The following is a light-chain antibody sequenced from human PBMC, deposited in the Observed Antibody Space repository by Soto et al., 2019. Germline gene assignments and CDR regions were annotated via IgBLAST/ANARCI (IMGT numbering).Light chain of an antibody. J-gene: IGLJ1*01. V-gene: IGLV2-8*01. CDR2: EVS. CDR1: SRDVGGYNY. Sequence: QSALTQPPSASGSPGQSVTISCTGTSRDVGGYNYVSWYQQHPGKAPKLMIYEVSKRPSGVPDRFSGSKSGNTASLTVFGLQAEDEADYYCSSYAGSNFYVFGTGTK. CDR3: SSYAGSNFYV.